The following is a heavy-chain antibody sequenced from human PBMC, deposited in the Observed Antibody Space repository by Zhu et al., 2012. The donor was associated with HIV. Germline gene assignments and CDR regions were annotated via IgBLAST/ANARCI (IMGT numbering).Heavy chain of an antibody. V-gene: IGHV3-74*01. CDR3: ARGMYYYDSSGYPWAFDI. CDR1: GFTFSSYW. J-gene: IGHJ3*02. Sequence: EVQLVESGGGLVQPGGSLRLSCAASGFTFSSYWMHWVRQAPGKGLVWVSRINSDGSSTSYADSVKGRFTISRDNAKNTLYLQMNSLRAEDTAVYYCARGMYYYDSSGYPWAFDIWGQGQWSPSLQ. D-gene: IGHD3-22*01. CDR2: INSDGSST.